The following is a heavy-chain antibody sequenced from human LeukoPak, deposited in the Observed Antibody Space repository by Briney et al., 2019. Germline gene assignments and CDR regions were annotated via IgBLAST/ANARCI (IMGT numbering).Heavy chain of an antibody. CDR2: INAGNGNT. D-gene: IGHD3-22*01. Sequence: AASVKVSCKASGYTFTSYAMHGVRQAPGQRLEWMGWINAGNGNTKYSQKLQGRVTMTTDTSTSTAYMELRSLRSDDTAVYYCARIPLIVVTPTGAFDIWGQGTMVTVSS. CDR3: ARIPLIVVTPTGAFDI. J-gene: IGHJ3*02. V-gene: IGHV1-3*01. CDR1: GYTFTSYA.